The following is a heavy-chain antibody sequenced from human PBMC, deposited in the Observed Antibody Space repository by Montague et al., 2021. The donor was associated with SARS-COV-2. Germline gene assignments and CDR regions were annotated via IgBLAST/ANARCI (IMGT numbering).Heavy chain of an antibody. CDR2: IYSSGST. V-gene: IGHV4-39*07. CDR1: GGSISSSSYY. J-gene: IGHJ6*02. D-gene: IGHD6-13*01. CDR3: VRVGPQQLVRLSGMDV. Sequence: SETLSLTCTVSGGSISSSSYYWGWIRQPPGEGLEWIGSIYSSGSTXYKPSLKSRVTISVDTSKNQFSLKLSSVTAADTAVYYCVRVGPQQLVRLSGMDVWGQGTTVTVSS.